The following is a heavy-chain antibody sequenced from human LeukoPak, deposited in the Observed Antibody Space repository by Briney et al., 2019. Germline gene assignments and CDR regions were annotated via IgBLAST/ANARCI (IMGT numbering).Heavy chain of an antibody. CDR1: GGSISSYY. CDR2: IYYSGST. CDR3: ARLQYYYDSNGYYSLYYFDY. J-gene: IGHJ4*02. V-gene: IGHV4-59*08. D-gene: IGHD3-22*01. Sequence: SETLSLTCTVSGGSISSYYWSWIRQPPGKGLEWIGYIYYSGSTNYNPSLKSRVTISVDTSKNQFSLTLSSVTAADTAVYYCARLQYYYDSNGYYSLYYFDYWGQGTVVTVSS.